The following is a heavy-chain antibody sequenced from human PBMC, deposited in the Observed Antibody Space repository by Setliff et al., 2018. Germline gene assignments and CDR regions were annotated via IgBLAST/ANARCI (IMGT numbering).Heavy chain of an antibody. J-gene: IGHJ3*02. Sequence: ASVKVSCKASGYTFTGYYMYWVRQAPGQGLEWMGRINPSGGATIYAQKFQGRVTMTSDTSISTAYMELGRLRSDDTAVSFCARDGGGDSDAFDIWGQGTMVTVSS. CDR3: ARDGGGDSDAFDI. V-gene: IGHV1-2*06. CDR1: GYTFTGYY. CDR2: INPSGGAT. D-gene: IGHD3-16*01.